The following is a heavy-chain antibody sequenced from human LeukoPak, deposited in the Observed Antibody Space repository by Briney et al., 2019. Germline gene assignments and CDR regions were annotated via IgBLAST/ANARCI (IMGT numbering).Heavy chain of an antibody. CDR1: GGSISSGGYY. V-gene: IGHV4-31*03. D-gene: IGHD6-6*01. Sequence: SETLSLTCTVSGGSISSGGYYWSWIRQHPGKGLEWIGYIYYSGSTYYNPSLKSRVTISVDTSKNQFSLKLSSVTAADTAVYYCAITSVDGSSPQFAYWGQGTLVTVSS. CDR3: AITSVDGSSPQFAY. CDR2: IYYSGST. J-gene: IGHJ4*02.